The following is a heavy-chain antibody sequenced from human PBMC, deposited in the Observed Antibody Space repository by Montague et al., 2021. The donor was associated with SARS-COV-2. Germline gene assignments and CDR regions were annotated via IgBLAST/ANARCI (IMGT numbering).Heavy chain of an antibody. CDR2: TYYRSKWYN. J-gene: IGHJ4*02. Sequence: CAISGDSVSSNSAAWNWIRRSPSRGLEWLGRTYYRSKWYNDYALSVKSRITINPDTSKSHFSLQLNSVTPEDTAIYYCARGVYYDGSGYYSFDYWGQGTRVTVSA. CDR3: ARGVYYDGSGYYSFDY. V-gene: IGHV6-1*01. CDR1: GDSVSSNSAA. D-gene: IGHD3-22*01.